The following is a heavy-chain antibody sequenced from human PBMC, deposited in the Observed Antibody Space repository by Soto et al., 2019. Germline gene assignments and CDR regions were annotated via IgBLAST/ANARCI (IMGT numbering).Heavy chain of an antibody. CDR1: GGPINSPDYY. Sequence: QVQLQESGPGLVKPSQTLSLTCNVSGGPINSPDYYWTWIRQSPGKGLEWIGNLYFHGGTQYNPSLRTPISMSLDTSKKHFSLKMRSVTGADTAVYYCARGISKYSSWYEPHPWFDAWGQGALVTVSS. V-gene: IGHV4-30-4*01. J-gene: IGHJ5*02. D-gene: IGHD6-13*01. CDR3: ARGISKYSSWYEPHPWFDA. CDR2: LYFHGGT.